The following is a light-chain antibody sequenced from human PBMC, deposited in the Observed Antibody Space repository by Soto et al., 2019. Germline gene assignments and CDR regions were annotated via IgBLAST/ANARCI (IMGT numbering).Light chain of an antibody. Sequence: DIQMTQSPSTLSASVGDRVTITCRASQSISSWLAWYQQKPGKAPKLMIYKASSLQRGVPSRLRGSGSGTEFTLTIRSLQPDGFASYYCQQYNSYPTFGQGTKVEIK. CDR2: KAS. CDR3: QQYNSYPT. CDR1: QSISSW. J-gene: IGKJ1*01. V-gene: IGKV1-5*03.